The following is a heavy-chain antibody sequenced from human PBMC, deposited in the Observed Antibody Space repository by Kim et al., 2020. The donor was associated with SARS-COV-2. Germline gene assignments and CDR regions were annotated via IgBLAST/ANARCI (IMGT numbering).Heavy chain of an antibody. J-gene: IGHJ4*02. CDR3: ARGDYGSGISLPS. Sequence: YSQKFKGRVTITRDTSASTAYMELSSLRSEDTAVYYCARGDYGSGISLPSWGQGTLVTVSS. D-gene: IGHD3-10*01. V-gene: IGHV1-3*01.